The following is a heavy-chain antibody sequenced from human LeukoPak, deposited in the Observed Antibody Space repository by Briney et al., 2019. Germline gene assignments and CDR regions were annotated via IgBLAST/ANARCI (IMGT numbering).Heavy chain of an antibody. Sequence: GGSLRLSCTAPGFTFSDYYMDWVRQAPGKGLEWVGRTRDKAHSYTTEYAASVKGRFTISRDDSKNSLYLQMNSLKTEDTAVYYCARGLNGNDFGDIHWGQGTLVTVSP. J-gene: IGHJ4*02. V-gene: IGHV3-72*01. CDR3: ARGLNGNDFGDIH. CDR1: GFTFSDYY. CDR2: TRDKAHSYTT. D-gene: IGHD5-12*01.